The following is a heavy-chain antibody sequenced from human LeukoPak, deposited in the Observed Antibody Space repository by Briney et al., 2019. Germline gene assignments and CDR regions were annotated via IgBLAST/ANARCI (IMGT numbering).Heavy chain of an antibody. J-gene: IGHJ6*03. Sequence: GGSLRLSCAASGFTFSSYSMNWVRQAPGKGLEWVSSISSSSSYIYYADSVKGRFTISRDNAKNSLYLQMNSLRAEDTAVYYCARTPVAYSSSSEFYYYYYYMDVWGKGTTVTVSS. CDR3: ARTPVAYSSSSEFYYYYYYMDV. D-gene: IGHD6-6*01. CDR1: GFTFSSYS. V-gene: IGHV3-21*01. CDR2: ISSSSSYI.